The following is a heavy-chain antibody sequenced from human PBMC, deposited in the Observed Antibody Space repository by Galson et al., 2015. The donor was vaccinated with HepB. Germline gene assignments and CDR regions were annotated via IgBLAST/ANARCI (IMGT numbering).Heavy chain of an antibody. V-gene: IGHV1-24*01. CDR1: GYTLTELS. CDR2: FDPEDGET. D-gene: IGHD2-2*01. CDR3: ATGSLSRGGDAFDI. J-gene: IGHJ3*02. Sequence: SVKVSCKVSGYTLTELSMHWVRQAPGKGLEWMGGFDPEDGETIYAQKFQGRVTMTEDTSTDTAYMELSSLRSEDTAVYYCATGSLSRGGDAFDIWGQGTMVTVSS.